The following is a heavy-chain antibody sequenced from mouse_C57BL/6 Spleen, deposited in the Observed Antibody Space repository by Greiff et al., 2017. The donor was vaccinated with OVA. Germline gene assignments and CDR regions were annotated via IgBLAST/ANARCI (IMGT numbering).Heavy chain of an antibody. V-gene: IGHV2-6-1*01. CDR3: ARHNYYGSSFYFDY. D-gene: IGHD1-1*01. Sequence: VKRVESGPGLVAPSQSLSITCTVSGFSLTSYGVHWVRQPPGKGLEWLVVIWSDGSTTYNSALKSRLSISKDNSKSQVFLKMNSLQTDDTAMYYCARHNYYGSSFYFDYWGQGTTLTVSS. J-gene: IGHJ2*01. CDR1: GFSLTSYG. CDR2: IWSDGST.